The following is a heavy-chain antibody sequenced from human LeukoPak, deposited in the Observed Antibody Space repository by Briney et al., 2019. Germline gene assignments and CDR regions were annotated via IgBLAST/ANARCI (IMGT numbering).Heavy chain of an antibody. D-gene: IGHD3-22*01. J-gene: IGHJ4*02. CDR3: ARHDRYFYDGSGHITLFFFDY. CDR1: GGSISTSNYL. V-gene: IGHV4-39*01. CDR2: VYYGGST. Sequence: PSETLSLTCSVSGGSISTSNYLWAWIRQPPGKGLEWIGSVYYGGSTQYNPALQSRVTISIDTSKNQFSLNLNSVTAADTAVYYCARHDRYFYDGSGHITLFFFDYWGQGTLVTVSS.